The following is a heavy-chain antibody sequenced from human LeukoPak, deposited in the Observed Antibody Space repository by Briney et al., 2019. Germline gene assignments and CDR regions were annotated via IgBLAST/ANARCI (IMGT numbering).Heavy chain of an antibody. Sequence: PGGSLRLSCAASGFTFSSYAMSWVRQAPAKGLEWVSAISGSGDSTYYADSVKGRFTISRDNSKNTLYLQMNSLRAEDTAVYYCAKDPMWFGELDWFDPWGQGTLVTVSS. J-gene: IGHJ5*02. CDR1: GFTFSSYA. D-gene: IGHD3-10*01. V-gene: IGHV3-23*01. CDR2: ISGSGDST. CDR3: AKDPMWFGELDWFDP.